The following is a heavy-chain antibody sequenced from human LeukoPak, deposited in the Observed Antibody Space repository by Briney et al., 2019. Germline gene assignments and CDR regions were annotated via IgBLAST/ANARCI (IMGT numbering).Heavy chain of an antibody. V-gene: IGHV3-9*01. CDR1: GFTFDDYA. CDR3: AKGRGYNVRVSIDY. J-gene: IGHJ4*02. Sequence: GGSLRLSCAASGFTFDDYAMHWVRQAPGKGLEWVSGISWNSGSIGYADSVKGRFTISRDNAKNSLYLQMNSLRAEDTALYYCAKGRGYNVRVSIDYWGQGTLVTVSS. CDR2: ISWNSGSI. D-gene: IGHD3-10*02.